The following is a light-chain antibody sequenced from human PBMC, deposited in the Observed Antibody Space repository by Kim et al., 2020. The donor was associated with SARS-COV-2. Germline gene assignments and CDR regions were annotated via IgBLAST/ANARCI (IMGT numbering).Light chain of an antibody. Sequence: EVVMTQSPATLSVSPGESATLSCRASQSVGTNLAWYQQRPGQAPRLLIYATSTRATGIPAGFSGNGSGTEFTLTISSLQSEDFAVYYCQQFNNWPLTFGGGTKLEI. J-gene: IGKJ4*01. CDR3: QQFNNWPLT. V-gene: IGKV3-15*01. CDR2: ATS. CDR1: QSVGTN.